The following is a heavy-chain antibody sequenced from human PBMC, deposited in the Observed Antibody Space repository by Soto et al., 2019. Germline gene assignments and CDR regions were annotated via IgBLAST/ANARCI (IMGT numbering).Heavy chain of an antibody. CDR2: IYHSGST. CDR3: ARVRGTAGKRYFDY. V-gene: IGHV4-30-2*01. D-gene: IGHD6-13*01. Sequence: SETLSLTCAVSGGSISSGGYSWSRIRQPPGKGLEWIGYIYHSGSTYYNPSLKSRVTISVDSSKNQFSLKLDSVTPADTAVYYCARVRGTAGKRYFDYWGPGTLVTVSS. J-gene: IGHJ4*02. CDR1: GGSISSGGYS.